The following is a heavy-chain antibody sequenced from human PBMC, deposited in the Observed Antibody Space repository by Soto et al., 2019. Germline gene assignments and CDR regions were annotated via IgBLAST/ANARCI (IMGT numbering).Heavy chain of an antibody. CDR1: XXXVXTXP. Sequence: EVQLVESGGGLVQPGXSLXLXXXXXXXXVXTXPMXXXRQAPGKGLEWVSVIYTGGGTHYADSVKGRFTISRDNSKNTVNLQMNSLRPEDTAVYYCARDGSGHWGQGTLVTVSS. V-gene: IGHV3-66*01. J-gene: IGHJ4*02. CDR2: IYTGGGT. CDR3: ARDGSGH.